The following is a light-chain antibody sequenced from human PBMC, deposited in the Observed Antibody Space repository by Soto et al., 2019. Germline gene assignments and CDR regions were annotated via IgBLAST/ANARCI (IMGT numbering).Light chain of an antibody. CDR2: DVN. CDR1: SSDVGDYNY. V-gene: IGLV2-8*01. J-gene: IGLJ2*01. Sequence: QSALTQPPSASGSPGQSVTISCTGTSSDVGDYNYVSWYRQHPGKAPQLIIYDVNKRPSGVPDRFSGSKSGNTASLTVSGLQAEDEADYFCNSYGGTNNYVVFGGGTKLTVL. CDR3: NSYGGTNNYVV.